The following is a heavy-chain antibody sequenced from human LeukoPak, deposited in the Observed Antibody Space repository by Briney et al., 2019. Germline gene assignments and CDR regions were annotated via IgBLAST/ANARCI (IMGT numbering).Heavy chain of an antibody. Sequence: GGSLRLSCAASGFTFSLYSMNWVRQAPGKGLEWVSSISSGSDYIFYGDSLKGRFSISRDNAKNSLYLQMNSLRAEDTAVYYCARGGRRFDSWGQRTLVSVSS. V-gene: IGHV3-21*01. CDR1: GFTFSLYS. D-gene: IGHD2-15*01. CDR3: ARGGRRFDS. CDR2: ISSGSDYI. J-gene: IGHJ5*01.